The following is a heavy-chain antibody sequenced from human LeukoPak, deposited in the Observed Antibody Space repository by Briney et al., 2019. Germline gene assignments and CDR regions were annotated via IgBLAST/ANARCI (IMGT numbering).Heavy chain of an antibody. CDR2: IIDNGDRT. Sequence: GGSLRLSCAASGFTFSSYAMSWVRQAPGKGLEWVATIIDNGDRTYYADSVRGRFTLSRDNSNNTLSLQMNSLRAEDTATYYCSKGITLVRGFTDFDYWGQGTLVTVSS. CDR3: SKGITLVRGFTDFDY. D-gene: IGHD3-10*01. J-gene: IGHJ4*02. V-gene: IGHV3-23*01. CDR1: GFTFSSYA.